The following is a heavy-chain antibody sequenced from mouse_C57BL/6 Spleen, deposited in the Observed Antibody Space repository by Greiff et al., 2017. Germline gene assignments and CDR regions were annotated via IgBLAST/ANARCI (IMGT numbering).Heavy chain of an antibody. Sequence: EVHLVESGPGLVKPSQTVFLTCTVTGISITTGNYRWSWLRQFPGNKLEWIGYIDYSGTITYNPSLTSRTTITRDTPKNQFFLEMNSLTAEDTATYYCARDIGNGNFDYWGKGTTLTVSS. CDR3: ARDIGNGNFDY. CDR1: GISITTGNYR. CDR2: IDYSGTI. D-gene: IGHD2-1*01. V-gene: IGHV3-5*01. J-gene: IGHJ2*01.